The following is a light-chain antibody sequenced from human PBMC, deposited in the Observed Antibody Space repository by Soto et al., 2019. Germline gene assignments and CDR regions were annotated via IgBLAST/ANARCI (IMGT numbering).Light chain of an antibody. CDR1: TGAVTSGYY. CDR3: LLYYGGAKV. V-gene: IGLV7-43*01. CDR2: STS. Sequence: QSVVTQEPSLTVSPGGTVTITCASTTGAVTSGYYPNWFQQKPGQSPSALIYSTSNKHSCNPSRFSCSLLGGKAALKLSGLHPEDEAEYYCLLYYGGAKVFGGGTKLTVL. J-gene: IGLJ2*01.